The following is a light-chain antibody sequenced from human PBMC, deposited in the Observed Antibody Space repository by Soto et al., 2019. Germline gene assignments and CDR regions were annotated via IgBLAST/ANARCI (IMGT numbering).Light chain of an antibody. V-gene: IGKV3-20*01. CDR1: QSVSSSY. Sequence: ESVLTQSPDTLSLSPGERATLSCRASQSVSSSYLAWYQQKPGQAPRLLIYGASSRATGIPDRFSGSGSGTDFTLTISSLEPEDFALYYCQQYASSPWTFGPGTKVEI. CDR3: QQYASSPWT. CDR2: GAS. J-gene: IGKJ1*01.